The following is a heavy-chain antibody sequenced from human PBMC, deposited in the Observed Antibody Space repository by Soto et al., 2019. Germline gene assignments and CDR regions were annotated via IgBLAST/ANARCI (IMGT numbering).Heavy chain of an antibody. CDR3: ARESIVKVVGARGVWYFDL. CDR1: GFTVSSNY. V-gene: IGHV3-53*01. D-gene: IGHD1-26*01. Sequence: EVQLVESGGGLIQPGGSLRLSCAASGFTVSSNYMSWVRQAPGKGLEWVSVIYSGGSTYYADSVKGRFTISRDNSKNTLYLKMNSLRAEDTAVYYCARESIVKVVGARGVWYFDLWGRGTLVTVSS. J-gene: IGHJ2*01. CDR2: IYSGGST.